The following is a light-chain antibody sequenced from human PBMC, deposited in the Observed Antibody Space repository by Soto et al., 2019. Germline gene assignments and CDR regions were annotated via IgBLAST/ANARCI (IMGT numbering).Light chain of an antibody. CDR1: QDIRND. Sequence: AIQMTQSLSSLSASVGDRVTITCRASQDIRNDLGWYQEKPRQAPKLLIYAASKLQSGVPSRFSGSGSGTDFTLIISSLQPEDFATYYCLQDHNYPWTFGQGTKVEI. CDR2: AAS. V-gene: IGKV1-6*01. J-gene: IGKJ1*01. CDR3: LQDHNYPWT.